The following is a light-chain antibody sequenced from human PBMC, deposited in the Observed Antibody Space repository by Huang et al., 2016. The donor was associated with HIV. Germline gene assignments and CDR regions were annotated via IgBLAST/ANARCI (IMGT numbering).Light chain of an antibody. CDR1: QGIGNS. CDR3: QQYHSLPWT. V-gene: IGKV1-NL1*01. CDR2: ATS. Sequence: DIQMTQSPSSLSASVGDRVTITCRASQGIGNSLAWYQQKPEKAPRLLLYATSTLESGGPSRFSGSGSETHYTLTSNTLQPEDIASYYCQQYHSLPWTFGQGTKVEIK. J-gene: IGKJ1*01.